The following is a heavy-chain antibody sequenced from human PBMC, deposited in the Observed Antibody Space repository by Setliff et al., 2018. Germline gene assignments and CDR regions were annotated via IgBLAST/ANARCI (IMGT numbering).Heavy chain of an antibody. Sequence: SETLSLTCTVSDYSISSGYYWGWIRQPPGKGLEWIGSIYHSGSTYYNLSLKSRVTISVDTSKNQFSLRLSSVTAADTAVYYCASMGATRDYWGQGTLVTVSS. D-gene: IGHD1-26*01. CDR2: IYHSGST. CDR1: DYSISSGYY. CDR3: ASMGATRDY. V-gene: IGHV4-38-2*02. J-gene: IGHJ4*02.